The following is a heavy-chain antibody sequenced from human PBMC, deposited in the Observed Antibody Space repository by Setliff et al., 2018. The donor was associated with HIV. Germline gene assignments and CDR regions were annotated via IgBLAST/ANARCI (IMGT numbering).Heavy chain of an antibody. V-gene: IGHV4-61*02. CDR1: GGSSSSGTYY. J-gene: IGHJ6*02. CDR2: IYTSGST. D-gene: IGHD1-26*01. CDR3: ARGYSGYVGFTSMDV. Sequence: NPSETLSLTCTVSGGSSSSGTYYWSWIRQPAGKGLEWIGRIYTSGSTNYNPSLKTRVTLSVDTSKNQFSLRLSSVTAADTAVYYCARGYSGYVGFTSMDVWGQGTTVTSP.